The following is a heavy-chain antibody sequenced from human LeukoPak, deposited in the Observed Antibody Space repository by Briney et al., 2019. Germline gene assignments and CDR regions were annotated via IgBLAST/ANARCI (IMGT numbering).Heavy chain of an antibody. D-gene: IGHD2/OR15-2a*01. CDR1: GGSISSGGYS. Sequence: SETLSLTCAVSGGSISSGGYSWSWIRQPPGKGLAWIGYIYYTGSTASNVSLKSRVTISLDTSKNQFSLKLNSVTAADTAVYFCARYSNMKWFDSWGQGTLVTVSS. CDR3: ARYSNMKWFDS. J-gene: IGHJ5*01. V-gene: IGHV4-61*08. CDR2: IYYTGST.